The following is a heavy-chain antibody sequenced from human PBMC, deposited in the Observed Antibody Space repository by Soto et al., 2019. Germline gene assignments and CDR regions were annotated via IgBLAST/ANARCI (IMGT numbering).Heavy chain of an antibody. CDR3: ARRGVLGDGKISGFDY. J-gene: IGHJ4*02. D-gene: IGHD3-16*01. V-gene: IGHV4-59*08. CDR1: GGSITNYY. CDR2: IYYSGNT. Sequence: SETLSLTCTVSGGSITNYYWSWIRQPPGKGLEWIGYIYYSGNTNYNPSLKSRVTISVDTSKNQFSLRLSSVTAADTAVYFCARRGVLGDGKISGFDYWGQGTLVTVSS.